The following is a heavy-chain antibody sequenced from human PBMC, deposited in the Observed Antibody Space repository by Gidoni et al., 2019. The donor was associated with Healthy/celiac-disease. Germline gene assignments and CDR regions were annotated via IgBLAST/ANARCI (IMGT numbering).Heavy chain of an antibody. J-gene: IGHJ3*02. Sequence: QVQLQQWGAGLLKPSETLSLTCAVYGGSFSGYYWSWIRQPPGKGLEWIGEINHSGSTNYNPSLKSRVTISVDTSKNQFSLKLSSVTAADTAVYYCAGRWAFDIWGQGTMATVSS. CDR2: INHSGST. V-gene: IGHV4-34*01. CDR3: AGRWAFDI. CDR1: GGSFSGYY.